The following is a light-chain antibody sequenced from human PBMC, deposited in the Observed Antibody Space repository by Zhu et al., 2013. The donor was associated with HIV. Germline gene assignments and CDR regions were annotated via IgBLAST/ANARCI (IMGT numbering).Light chain of an antibody. CDR1: SSNIGRNY. CDR2: DND. V-gene: IGLV1-51*01. J-gene: IGLJ1*01. CDR3: CSYAGISTYV. Sequence: QSVLTQPPSVSAAPGQKVTISCSGSSSNIGRNYVSWYQQFPETAPKLLIYDNDRRPAGIPDRFSGSKSGTSATLDITGLQTGDEADYYCCSYAGISTYVFGSGTKVTVL.